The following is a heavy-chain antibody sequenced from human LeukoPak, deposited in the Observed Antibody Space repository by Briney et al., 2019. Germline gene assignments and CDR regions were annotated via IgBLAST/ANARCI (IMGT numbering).Heavy chain of an antibody. CDR2: MRYDGTSK. CDR3: AKDKYDFWSGYSDY. J-gene: IGHJ4*02. D-gene: IGHD3-3*01. Sequence: GGSLRLSCAASGFTLSNYGMHWVRQAPGKGLEWVTFMRYDGTSKYYVDSLKGRFTMSRDISENTLYLQMNSLRPEDTAVYYCAKDKYDFWSGYSDYWGQGTLVTVSS. V-gene: IGHV3-30*02. CDR1: GFTLSNYG.